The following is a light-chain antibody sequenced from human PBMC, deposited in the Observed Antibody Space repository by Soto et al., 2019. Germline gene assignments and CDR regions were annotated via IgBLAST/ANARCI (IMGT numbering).Light chain of an antibody. CDR2: GAS. J-gene: IGKJ1*01. Sequence: EIVLTQSPGTLSLSPGERATLSCRTSQSVSNNYLAWYQQKPGQAPRLLIYGASNRATGIPDRFSGSGSGTDFTLTISRLEPEDFAVYYCQQYASSPQTFGRGTKVDIK. V-gene: IGKV3-20*01. CDR1: QSVSNNY. CDR3: QQYASSPQT.